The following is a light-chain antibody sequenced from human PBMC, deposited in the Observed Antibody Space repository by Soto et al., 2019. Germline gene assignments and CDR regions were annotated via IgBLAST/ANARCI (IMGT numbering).Light chain of an antibody. V-gene: IGKV3-11*01. J-gene: IGKJ2*01. CDR3: KQRFNWPRVT. CDR2: YAS. CDR1: QSVSSY. Sequence: EIVLTQSPATLSLSPGERATLSCRASQSVSSYLAWYQQKPGQAPRLLIYYASNRATGIPDRFSGGGSGTDFTLTISSLEPEDFAVYFCKQRFNWPRVTFGQGTKLEIK.